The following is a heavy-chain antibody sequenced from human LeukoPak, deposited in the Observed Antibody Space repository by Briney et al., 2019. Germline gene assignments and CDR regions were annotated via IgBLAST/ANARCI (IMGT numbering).Heavy chain of an antibody. J-gene: IGHJ5*02. CDR1: GFTFSSYG. CDR3: AKEAMVLLWFGELNWFDP. D-gene: IGHD3-10*01. CDR2: ISGSGGST. Sequence: GGSLRLSCAASGFTFSSYGMSWVSQAPGKGLEWVSAISGSGGSTYYADSVKGRFTISRDNSKNTLYLQMNSLRAEDTAVYYCAKEAMVLLWFGELNWFDPWGQGTLVTVSS. V-gene: IGHV3-23*01.